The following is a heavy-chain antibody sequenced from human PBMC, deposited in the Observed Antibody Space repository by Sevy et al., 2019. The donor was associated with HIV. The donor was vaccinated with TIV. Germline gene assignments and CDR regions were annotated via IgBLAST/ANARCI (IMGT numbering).Heavy chain of an antibody. D-gene: IGHD1-26*01. CDR3: AKVGEEVSNSGTFDY. CDR2: ISGSGGRT. Sequence: GGSLRLSCAASGFTFSSYAMSWVRQAPGKGLEWVSAISGSGGRTYYADSVKGRFTISRDNSKNTLYLQMNSLRAEDTAVYYCAKVGEEVSNSGTFDYWGQGTLVTVSS. J-gene: IGHJ4*02. V-gene: IGHV3-23*01. CDR1: GFTFSSYA.